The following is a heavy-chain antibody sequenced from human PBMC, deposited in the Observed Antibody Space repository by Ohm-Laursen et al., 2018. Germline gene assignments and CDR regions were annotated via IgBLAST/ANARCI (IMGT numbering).Heavy chain of an antibody. CDR2: IYTSGTT. V-gene: IGHV4-61*08. CDR1: GASISSGGYY. D-gene: IGHD4/OR15-4a*01. CDR3: ARQNTDYYYFDY. J-gene: IGHJ4*02. Sequence: SDTLSLTCTVSGASISSGGYYWSWIRQHPGKGLEWIGCIYTSGTTNYNPSLTSRVTMSVDTSKNQFSLRLSSVTAADTALYYCARQNTDYYYFDYWGQGTLVTVSS.